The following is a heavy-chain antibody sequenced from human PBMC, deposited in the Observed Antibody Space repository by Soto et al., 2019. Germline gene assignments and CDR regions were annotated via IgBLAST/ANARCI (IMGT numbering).Heavy chain of an antibody. CDR3: AKDTPLTNGLLPRYFDL. Sequence: EVQLVESGGGLVQPGRSLRLSCAASGFTFDDYAMHWVRQAPGKGLEWVSGISWNSGSIGYADSVKGRFTISRDNAKNSLYLQMNSLRAEDTALYYCAKDTPLTNGLLPRYFDLWGRGTLVTVSS. CDR1: GFTFDDYA. CDR2: ISWNSGSI. D-gene: IGHD3-22*01. V-gene: IGHV3-9*01. J-gene: IGHJ2*01.